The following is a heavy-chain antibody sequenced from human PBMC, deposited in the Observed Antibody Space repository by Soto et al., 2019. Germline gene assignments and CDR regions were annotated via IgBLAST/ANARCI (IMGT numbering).Heavy chain of an antibody. CDR1: GFTFSSYG. V-gene: IGHV3-30*18. J-gene: IGHJ6*02. CDR3: AKLGPFDSSSWPFYYCYYYGMDV. CDR2: ISYDGSNK. D-gene: IGHD6-13*01. Sequence: GGSLRLSCAASGFTFSSYGMHWVRQAPGKGLEWVAVISYDGSNKYYADSVKGRFTISRDNSKNTLYLQMNSLRAEDTAVYYCAKLGPFDSSSWPFYYCYYYGMDVWGQGTTVTVSS.